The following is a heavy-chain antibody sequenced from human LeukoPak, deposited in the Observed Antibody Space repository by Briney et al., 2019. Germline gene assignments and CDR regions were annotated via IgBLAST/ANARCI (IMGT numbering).Heavy chain of an antibody. CDR2: INPNRGGT. Sequence: EASVKVSCKASGYTFTGYYIHWVRQAPGQGLEWMGWINPNRGGTNYAQNFQGRVTMTSDTSTTTVYMELSGLTSDDTSVYYCAGSVASSGHMPHHYWGQGTLVTVSS. D-gene: IGHD5-18*01. V-gene: IGHV1-2*02. J-gene: IGHJ4*02. CDR1: GYTFTGYY. CDR3: AGSVASSGHMPHHY.